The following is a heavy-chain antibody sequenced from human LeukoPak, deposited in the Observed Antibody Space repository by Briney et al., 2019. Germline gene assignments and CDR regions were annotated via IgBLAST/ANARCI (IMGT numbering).Heavy chain of an antibody. V-gene: IGHV3-23*01. D-gene: IGHD2-2*01. CDR2: ISGGGGGT. J-gene: IGHJ4*02. Sequence: GGSLRLSCAASGFTFSSYAMNWVRQAPGKGLEWVSAISGGGGGTYYADSVKGRFTSSRDNSKSTLNLQMNSLRDEDTAVYYCAKMDCSGTSCYVFDYWGQGTLVTVSS. CDR1: GFTFSSYA. CDR3: AKMDCSGTSCYVFDY.